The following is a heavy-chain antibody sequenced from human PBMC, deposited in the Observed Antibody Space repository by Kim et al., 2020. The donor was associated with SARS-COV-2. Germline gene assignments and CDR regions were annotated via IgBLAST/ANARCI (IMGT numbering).Heavy chain of an antibody. V-gene: IGHV4-59*01. D-gene: IGHD4-17*01. CDR2: ICYSGST. J-gene: IGHJ4*02. CDR3: AREPAYGDYFDY. CDR1: GGSISSYY. Sequence: SETLSLTCTVSGGSISSYYWSWIRQPPGKGLEWIAYICYSGSTNYNPSLKSRGTISVDTSKNQFSLKLSSVTAADTAVYYCAREPAYGDYFDYWGQATL.